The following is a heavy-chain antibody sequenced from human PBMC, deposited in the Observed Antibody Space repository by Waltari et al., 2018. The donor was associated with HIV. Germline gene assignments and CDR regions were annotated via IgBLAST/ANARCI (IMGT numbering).Heavy chain of an antibody. Sequence: EVQLVQPGAEVKKPGESLKISCQGSGYSFTRYWIGWVRQMPGKGLEWMGIIYPGDSDTRYSPSFQGQVTISADKSISTAYLQWSSLKASDTAMYYCARYITMVRGGANWFDPWGQGTLVTVSS. V-gene: IGHV5-51*03. CDR1: GYSFTRYW. J-gene: IGHJ5*02. D-gene: IGHD3-10*01. CDR2: IYPGDSDT. CDR3: ARYITMVRGGANWFDP.